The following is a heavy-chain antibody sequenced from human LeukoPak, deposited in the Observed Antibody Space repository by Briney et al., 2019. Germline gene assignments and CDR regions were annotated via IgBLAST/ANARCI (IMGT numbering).Heavy chain of an antibody. J-gene: IGHJ6*03. V-gene: IGHV4-38-2*01. Sequence: SETLSLTCAVSGYSISSGYYWGWIRQPPGKGLEWIGSMSYSGSTYYNPSLKSRVTIAVDTSKTQFSLKLSSVTAADTAVYYCARFYTTSQYGSGYMDVWGKGTTVTVSS. CDR3: ARFYTTSQYGSGYMDV. CDR1: GYSISSGYY. CDR2: MSYSGST. D-gene: IGHD3-10*01.